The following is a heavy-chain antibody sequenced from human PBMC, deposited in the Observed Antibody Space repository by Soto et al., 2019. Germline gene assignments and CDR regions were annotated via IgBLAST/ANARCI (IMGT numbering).Heavy chain of an antibody. Sequence: QLQLQESGPGLVKPSETLSLTCTVSGGSISSSSYYWGWIRQPPGKGLEWIGSIYYRGSTYYNPSLKSRVPISVDTSKNQFSLKLSSVTAADTAVYYCARRPYRRVAQYYFDYWGQGTLVTVSS. J-gene: IGHJ4*02. CDR3: ARRPYRRVAQYYFDY. D-gene: IGHD5-12*01. V-gene: IGHV4-39*01. CDR1: GGSISSSSYY. CDR2: IYYRGST.